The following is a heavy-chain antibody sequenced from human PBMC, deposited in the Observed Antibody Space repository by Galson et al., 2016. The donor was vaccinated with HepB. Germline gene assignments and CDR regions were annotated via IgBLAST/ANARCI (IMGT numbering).Heavy chain of an antibody. CDR3: VRDHSVVPTTAYNWFDP. V-gene: IGHV3-74*01. CDR1: GFAFSSLW. CDR2: INSDGTIS. J-gene: IGHJ5*02. Sequence: SLRLSCAASGFAFSSLWMHWVRQDLGKGLVWVSRINSDGTISNYADSVKGRFTISRDNAKNTLYLQMNSLRAEDTAVYFCVRDHSVVPTTAYNWFDPWGRGTLVTVSS. D-gene: IGHD4-23*01.